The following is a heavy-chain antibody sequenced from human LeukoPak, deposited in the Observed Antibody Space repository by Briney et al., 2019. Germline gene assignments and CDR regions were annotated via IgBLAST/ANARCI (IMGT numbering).Heavy chain of an antibody. D-gene: IGHD2-15*01. CDR1: GASISSAGHY. CDR3: ARDCGAGTCSIGIFDF. CDR2: ITHSEST. V-gene: IGHV4-31*03. Sequence: TLSLTCTVSGASISSAGHYWSWIRHLPGQGLEWIGYITHSESTSYNPSLKSRLTISVDTSKNLFSLKLTSVTVADTAVYFCARDCGAGTCSIGIFDFWGQGALVSVSS. J-gene: IGHJ4*02.